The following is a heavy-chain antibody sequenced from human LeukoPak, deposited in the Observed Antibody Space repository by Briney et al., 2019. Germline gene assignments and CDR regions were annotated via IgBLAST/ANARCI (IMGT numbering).Heavy chain of an antibody. CDR3: AKDTYDILTYDY. Sequence: QAGGSLRLSCAASGFAFNTYAMHWVRQAPGQGLEWVALIWHDGSHKFYSNSVRGQFTISRDNSKNTLYLQMNSLRAEDTAVYYCAKDTYDILTYDYWGQGTLVTVSS. CDR2: IWHDGSHK. CDR1: GFAFNTYA. V-gene: IGHV3-33*06. J-gene: IGHJ4*02. D-gene: IGHD3-9*01.